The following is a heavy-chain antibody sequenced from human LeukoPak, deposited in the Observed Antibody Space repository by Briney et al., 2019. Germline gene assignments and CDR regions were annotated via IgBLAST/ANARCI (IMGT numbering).Heavy chain of an antibody. D-gene: IGHD2-15*01. CDR2: IYHSGST. V-gene: IGHV4-38-2*02. CDR3: AREVRSSSRWFDS. J-gene: IGHJ5*01. CDR1: GYSISSGYY. Sequence: PSETLSLTCAVSGYSISSGYYWGWIRQPPGKGLEWIGSIYHSGSTYYNPSLKSRVTISVDTSKNQFSLKLSSVTAADTAVYFCAREVRSSSRWFDSWGQGTRVIVSS.